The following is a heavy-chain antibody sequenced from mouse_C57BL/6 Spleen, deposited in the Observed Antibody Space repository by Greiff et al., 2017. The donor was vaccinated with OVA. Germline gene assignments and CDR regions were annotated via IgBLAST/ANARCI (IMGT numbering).Heavy chain of an antibody. Sequence: VQLKESGPGLVKPSQSLSLTCSVTGYSITSGYYWNWIRQFPGNKLEWMGYISYDGSNNYNPSLKNRISITRDTSKNQFFLKLNSVTTEDTATYYCAGGRDFNYFDYWGQGTTLTVSS. CDR3: AGGRDFNYFDY. V-gene: IGHV3-6*01. CDR1: GYSITSGYY. J-gene: IGHJ2*01. CDR2: ISYDGSN.